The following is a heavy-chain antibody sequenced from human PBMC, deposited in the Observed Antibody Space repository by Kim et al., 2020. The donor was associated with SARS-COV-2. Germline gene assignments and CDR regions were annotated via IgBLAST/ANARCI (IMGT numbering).Heavy chain of an antibody. CDR2: INSDGSFT. D-gene: IGHD2-2*01. CDR3: ARASSTSCPCYYMDV. CDR1: GFTFSTYW. J-gene: IGHJ6*03. Sequence: LSLTCAASGFTFSTYWMYWVRQAPGKGLVWVSRINSDGSFTNYADSVKGRFTISRDNAKNTLYLQMNSLRAEDTAVYYCARASSTSCPCYYMDVWGKGTTVTVSS. V-gene: IGHV3-74*01.